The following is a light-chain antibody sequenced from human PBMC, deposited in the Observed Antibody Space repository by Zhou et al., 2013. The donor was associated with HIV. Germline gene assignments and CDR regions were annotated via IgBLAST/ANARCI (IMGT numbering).Light chain of an antibody. CDR2: KAS. CDR1: ESIGQW. J-gene: IGKJ4*01. CDR3: QQYNSFLLT. Sequence: DILLTQSPLALSVYIGDRVTITCRANESIGQWLAWYQQKPGKAPKVVIYKASTLESGVPSRFSGRGSGTDFTLTVNNLQPEDLATYYCQQYNSFLLTFGGGTKVEI. V-gene: IGKV1-5*03.